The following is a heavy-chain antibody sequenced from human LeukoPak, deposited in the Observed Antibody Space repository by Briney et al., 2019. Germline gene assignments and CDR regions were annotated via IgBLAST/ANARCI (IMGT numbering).Heavy chain of an antibody. Sequence: SETLSLTCTVSGGSISSYYWSWIRQPAGKGLEWIGRIYTSGSTNYNPSLKSRVTMSVDTSKNLFSLKLSSVTAADTAVYYCARVQYYYGSGSDEAFDIWGQGTMVTVSS. V-gene: IGHV4-4*07. J-gene: IGHJ3*02. CDR1: GGSISSYY. CDR3: ARVQYYYGSGSDEAFDI. CDR2: IYTSGST. D-gene: IGHD3-10*01.